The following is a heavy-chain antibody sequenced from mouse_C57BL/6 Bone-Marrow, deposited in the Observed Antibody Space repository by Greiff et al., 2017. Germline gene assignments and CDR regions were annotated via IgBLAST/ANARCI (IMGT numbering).Heavy chain of an antibody. CDR3: TRWGFYCDYGGFAY. D-gene: IGHD2-4*01. V-gene: IGHV1-5*01. CDR1: GYTFTSYW. CDR2: IYPGNSDT. Sequence: EVQLQQSGTVLARPGASVKMSCTTSGYTFTSYWMHWVKQRPGQGLEWIGAIYPGNSDTSYNQKFKGKANLTAVTSASTAYLALSSLTTADSAVYDCTRWGFYCDYGGFAYWGQGTLVTVSA. J-gene: IGHJ3*01.